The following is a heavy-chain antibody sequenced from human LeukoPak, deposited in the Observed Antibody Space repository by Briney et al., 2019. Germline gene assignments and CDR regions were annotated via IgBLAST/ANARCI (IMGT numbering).Heavy chain of an antibody. CDR2: IIPILGIA. V-gene: IGHV1-69*04. CDR3: ARDGNHYDILTGLYYYYGMDV. Sequence: SVKVSCKASGGTFSSYAISWVRQDPGQGLEWMGRIIPILGIANYAQKFQGRVTITADKSTSTAYMELSSLRSEDTAVYYCARDGNHYDILTGLYYYYGMDVWGQGTTVTVSS. D-gene: IGHD3-9*01. CDR1: GGTFSSYA. J-gene: IGHJ6*02.